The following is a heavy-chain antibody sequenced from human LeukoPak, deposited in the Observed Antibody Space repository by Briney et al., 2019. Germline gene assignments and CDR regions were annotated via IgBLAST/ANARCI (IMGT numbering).Heavy chain of an antibody. J-gene: IGHJ2*01. D-gene: IGHD3-3*01. CDR2: ISAYNGNR. CDR3: ARDAPNTIFGVVTFDWYFDL. Sequence: GASVKVSCKASGYTFTNYGISWVRQAPGQGLEWVGWISAYNGNRNYAQKLQGRVTTTTDTSTSTAYMELSSLRSEDTAVYYCARDAPNTIFGVVTFDWYFDLWGRGTLVTVSS. V-gene: IGHV1-18*01. CDR1: GYTFTNYG.